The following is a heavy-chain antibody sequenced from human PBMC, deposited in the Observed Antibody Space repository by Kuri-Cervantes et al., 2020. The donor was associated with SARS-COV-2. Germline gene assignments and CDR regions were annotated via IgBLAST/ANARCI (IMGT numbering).Heavy chain of an antibody. V-gene: IGHV3-23*01. Sequence: GESLKISCAASGFTFSSYAMSWVRQAPGKGLEWVSSFSAGDENTYYADSVKGRFTISRDNSKNTLYVEMNSLGAEDTAVYYCRAGSSTSPFDYWGQGTLVTVSS. CDR2: FSAGDENT. D-gene: IGHD6-6*01. CDR1: GFTFSSYA. CDR3: RAGSSTSPFDY. J-gene: IGHJ4*02.